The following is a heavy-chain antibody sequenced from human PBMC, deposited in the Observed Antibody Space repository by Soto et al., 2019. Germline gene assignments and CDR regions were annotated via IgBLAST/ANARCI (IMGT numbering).Heavy chain of an antibody. CDR3: ATDVPFEP. Sequence: QVRLQESGPQLVKPSATLSLTCTVSGGAFRSYFWSWIWQPPGKGLEWIVYIHSSGKSNYNPSFKSRVPMSIDPSKNRFSMSLSSVTAAHTAVYYCATDVPFEPLGQGLLVSVSS. V-gene: IGHV4-59*01. J-gene: IGHJ5*02. CDR1: GGAFRSYF. CDR2: IHSSGKS.